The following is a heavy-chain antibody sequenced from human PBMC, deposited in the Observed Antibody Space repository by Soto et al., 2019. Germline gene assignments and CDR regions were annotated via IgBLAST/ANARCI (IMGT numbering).Heavy chain of an antibody. CDR2: IHSSGSI. Sequence: PSETLSLTCTVSGGSISSDDYYWSWIRQAPGRGLEWIGYIHSSGSIYYNPSLKSRATMSIDTAGNQFSLKVSSVTVADTAVYYCARDLDGLHDDTSGPFPRPGWGHGTLVTVSS. J-gene: IGHJ1*01. D-gene: IGHD3-22*01. CDR3: ARDLDGLHDDTSGPFPRPG. CDR1: GGSISSDDYY. V-gene: IGHV4-30-4*01.